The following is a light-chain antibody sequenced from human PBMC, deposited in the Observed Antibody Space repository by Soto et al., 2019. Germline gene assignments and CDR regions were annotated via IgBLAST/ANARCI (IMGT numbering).Light chain of an antibody. V-gene: IGLV1-40*01. J-gene: IGLJ2*01. CDR1: SSNIGAGYD. Sequence: QSVLTQPPSVSGAPGQSVTISCTGCSSNIGAGYDVHWYQQLPGTAPKLLIYGDSHRPSGVPDRFSGSKSGTSASLAITGLQAEDEADYYCQSYDSSLSVVVFGGGTKLTVL. CDR2: GDS. CDR3: QSYDSSLSVVV.